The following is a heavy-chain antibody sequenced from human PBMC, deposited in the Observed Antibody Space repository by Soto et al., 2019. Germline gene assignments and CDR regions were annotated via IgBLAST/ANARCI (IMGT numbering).Heavy chain of an antibody. CDR1: GYTFTTYG. D-gene: IGHD3-10*01. Sequence: ASVKVSCKASGYTFTTYGISWVRQAPGQGLEWMGWISGYKNNTDYAQKFQGRVTMTTDTSTTTVYMDLRSLRSDDTAVYYCATGSGSYYKSCDYWGQGTLVTVSS. J-gene: IGHJ4*02. CDR2: ISGYKNNT. V-gene: IGHV1-18*01. CDR3: ATGSGSYYKSCDY.